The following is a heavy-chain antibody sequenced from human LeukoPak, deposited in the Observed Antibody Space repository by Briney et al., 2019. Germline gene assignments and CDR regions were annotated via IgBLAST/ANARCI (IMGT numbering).Heavy chain of an antibody. CDR3: ARDSQNQLPPYNWFDP. CDR1: GYTFTGYS. J-gene: IGHJ5*02. Sequence: GASVKVSCKASGYTFTGYSIHWLRQAPGQGLEWMGRINPNSGVTKYAQKFQGRVTMTRDTSTTTAYLELTSLRSDDTAVYYCARDSQNQLPPYNWFDPWGQRTLVTVSS. V-gene: IGHV1-2*02. CDR2: INPNSGVT. D-gene: IGHD2-21*01.